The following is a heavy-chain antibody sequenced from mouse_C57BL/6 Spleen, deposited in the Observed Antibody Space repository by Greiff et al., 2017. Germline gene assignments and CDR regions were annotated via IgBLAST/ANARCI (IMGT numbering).Heavy chain of an antibody. D-gene: IGHD3-2*02. Sequence: EVKLVESGGGLVQPGGSLSLSCAASGFTFTDYYLSWVRQPPGKALEWLGFIRNKANGYTTEYSASVKGRFTISRDNSQSILYLQMNALRAEDSATYYCARPLDSSGYVRFAYWGQGTLVTVSA. CDR2: IRNKANGYTT. J-gene: IGHJ3*01. CDR3: ARPLDSSGYVRFAY. CDR1: GFTFTDYY. V-gene: IGHV7-3*01.